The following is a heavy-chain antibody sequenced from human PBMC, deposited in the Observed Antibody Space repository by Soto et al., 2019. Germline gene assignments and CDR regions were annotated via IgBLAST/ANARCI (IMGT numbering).Heavy chain of an antibody. V-gene: IGHV3-7*05. CDR3: AKVILDFWSGYHE. Sequence: GGSLRLSCAASGFTFSNYWMSWVRQAPGKGLEWVANIKQDGSEKYYVDSVKGRFTISRDNSKNTLYLQMNSLRAEDTAVYYCAKVILDFWSGYHEWGQGTLVTVSS. D-gene: IGHD3-3*01. CDR2: IKQDGSEK. CDR1: GFTFSNYW. J-gene: IGHJ4*02.